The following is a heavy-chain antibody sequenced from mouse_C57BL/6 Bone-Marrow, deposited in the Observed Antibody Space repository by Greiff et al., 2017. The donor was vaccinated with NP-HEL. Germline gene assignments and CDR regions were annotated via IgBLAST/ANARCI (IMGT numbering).Heavy chain of an antibody. CDR1: GYTFTSYG. CDR3: ARRTTVVATEDD. D-gene: IGHD1-1*01. V-gene: IGHV1-81*01. J-gene: IGHJ4*01. CDR2: IYPRSGNT. Sequence: VQGVESGAELARPGASVKLSCKASGYTFTSYGISWVKQRTGQGLEWIGEIYPRSGNTYYNEKFKGKATLTADKSSSTAYMELRSLTSEDSAVYFCARRTTVVATEDDWGQGASVTVSS.